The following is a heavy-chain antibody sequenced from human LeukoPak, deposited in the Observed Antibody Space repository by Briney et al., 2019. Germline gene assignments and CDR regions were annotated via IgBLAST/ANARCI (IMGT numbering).Heavy chain of an antibody. V-gene: IGHV4-34*01. CDR3: ARGVNIVVVTAIQGHYFDY. J-gene: IGHJ4*02. Sequence: SETLSLTCAVYGGSFSGYYWSWIRQPPGKGLEWIGEINHSGGTNYNPSLKSRVTISVDTSKNQFSLKLSSVTAADTAVYYCARGVNIVVVTAIQGHYFDYWGQGTLVTVSS. CDR2: INHSGGT. CDR1: GGSFSGYY. D-gene: IGHD2-21*02.